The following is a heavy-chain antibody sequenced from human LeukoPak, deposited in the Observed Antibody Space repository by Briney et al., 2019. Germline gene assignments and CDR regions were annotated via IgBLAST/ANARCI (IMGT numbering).Heavy chain of an antibody. V-gene: IGHV3-23*01. Sequence: GGSLRLSCAASGFTFSSYAMSWVRQAPGKGLEWVSGIGDSGGTPYYADSVEGRFTVSRDNSKNTLFLQMNSLKTEDTAVYYCASSPTLYGSGSYGRGAFDIWGQGTMVTVSS. CDR1: GFTFSSYA. CDR3: ASSPTLYGSGSYGRGAFDI. D-gene: IGHD3-10*01. CDR2: IGDSGGTP. J-gene: IGHJ3*02.